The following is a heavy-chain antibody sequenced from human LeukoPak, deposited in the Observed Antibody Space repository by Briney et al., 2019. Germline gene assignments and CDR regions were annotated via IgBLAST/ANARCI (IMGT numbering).Heavy chain of an antibody. Sequence: GGSLRLSCAASGFTFSSYGMHWVRQAPGKGLEWVAVIWYDGSNKYYADSVKGRFTISRDNSKNTLYLQMNSLRAEDTAVYYCARDYSSGHFFSWYFDLWGRGTLVTVSS. CDR1: GFTFSSYG. J-gene: IGHJ2*01. CDR2: IWYDGSNK. CDR3: ARDYSSGHFFSWYFDL. D-gene: IGHD3-22*01. V-gene: IGHV3-33*01.